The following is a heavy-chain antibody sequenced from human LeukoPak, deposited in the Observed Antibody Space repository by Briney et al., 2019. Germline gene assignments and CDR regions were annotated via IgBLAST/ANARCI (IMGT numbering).Heavy chain of an antibody. CDR2: FDPEDVET. D-gene: IGHD2/OR15-2a*01. Sequence: GSVKVSCKVSGNTFTDLSMNWVRQAPGKGLEWMGGFDPEDVETIYAQKFQGRVTMTEDTSTATAYMDLSSLRPDDTAVYYCATDFYRGRQFDYWGQGTLVTVSS. J-gene: IGHJ4*02. V-gene: IGHV1-24*01. CDR1: GNTFTDLS. CDR3: ATDFYRGRQFDY.